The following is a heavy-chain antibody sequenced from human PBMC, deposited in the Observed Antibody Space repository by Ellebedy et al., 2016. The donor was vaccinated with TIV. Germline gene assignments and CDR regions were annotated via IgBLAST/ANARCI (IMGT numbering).Heavy chain of an antibody. CDR3: ARPTVPATICGACGMDV. Sequence: GESLKISCAASGFTVSSNFMTWVRQAPGKGLEWVSVIYGGGTIRYADSVKGRFTNSRDNSKNTVDLQMNSLRAEDTAVYYCARPTVPATICGACGMDVWGQGTTVIVSS. D-gene: IGHD2-2*01. V-gene: IGHV3-53*01. CDR2: IYGGGTI. CDR1: GFTVSSNF. J-gene: IGHJ6*02.